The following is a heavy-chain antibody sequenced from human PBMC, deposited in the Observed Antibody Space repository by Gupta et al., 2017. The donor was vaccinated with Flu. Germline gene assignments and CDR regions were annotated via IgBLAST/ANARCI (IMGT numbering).Heavy chain of an antibody. J-gene: IGHJ4*02. CDR2: TSNDGSNK. D-gene: IGHD1-7*01. CDR3: AKGGLHNWNYDGDY. CDR1: GSTFSSFG. Sequence: QPQLVESGGGVVQPERSMRLSSVALGSTFSSFGMHWLRQPPDKGLEWVAVTSNDGSNKWHADSVKRRFTISRDNSKNTLYLQMSSLRPENTAMYYGAKGGLHNWNYDGDYWGQGTLVTVSS. V-gene: IGHV3-30*18.